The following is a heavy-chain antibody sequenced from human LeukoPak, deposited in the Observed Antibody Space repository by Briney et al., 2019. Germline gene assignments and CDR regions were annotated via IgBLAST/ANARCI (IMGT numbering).Heavy chain of an antibody. D-gene: IGHD4-17*01. CDR3: ATEGGWAPTDYGDKVY. CDR1: GYTFTSYG. J-gene: IGHJ4*02. Sequence: GASVKVSCKASGYTFTSYGISWVRQAPGQGLEWMGWISPYNGNTNYAQKLQGRVTLTTDPSTSTAYMDLRSLRSDDTAVYYCATEGGWAPTDYGDKVYWGQGTPVTVSS. V-gene: IGHV1-18*01. CDR2: ISPYNGNT.